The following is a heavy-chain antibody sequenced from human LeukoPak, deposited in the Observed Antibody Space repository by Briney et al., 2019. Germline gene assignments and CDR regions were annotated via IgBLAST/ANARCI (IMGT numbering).Heavy chain of an antibody. V-gene: IGHV5-51*01. CDR1: GYSFTSYW. Sequence: GESLKISCKGSGYSFTSYWIGWVRQMPGKGLGWMGIIYPCDSDTRYSPSFQGPVTISADQSISTPFLQWSSLEGSDTVMYYLATQELATVTTGGRLDAFDIWGQRTMVTVPS. CDR2: IYPCDSDT. J-gene: IGHJ3*02. CDR3: ATQELATVTTGGRLDAFDI. D-gene: IGHD4-11*01.